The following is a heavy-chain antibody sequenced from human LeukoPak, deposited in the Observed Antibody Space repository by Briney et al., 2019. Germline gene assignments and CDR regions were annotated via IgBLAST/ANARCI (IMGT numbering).Heavy chain of an antibody. CDR3: ARVYYYYGMDV. V-gene: IGHV4-39*07. CDR1: GGSISSSTYY. J-gene: IGHJ6*02. CDR2: IYYSGST. Sequence: SETLSLTCTVSGGSISSSTYYWGWIRQPPGKGLEWIGSIYYSGSTYYNPSLKSRVTISVDTSKNQFSLKLSSVTAADTAVYYCARVYYYYGMDVWGQGTTVTVSS.